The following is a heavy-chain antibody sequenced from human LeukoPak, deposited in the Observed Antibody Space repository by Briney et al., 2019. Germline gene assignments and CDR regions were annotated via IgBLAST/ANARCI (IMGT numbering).Heavy chain of an antibody. CDR1: GGSISSGNW. D-gene: IGHD3-10*01. CDR3: ASSDLGFGELWD. V-gene: IGHV4-4*02. Sequence: PSETLSLTCAVSGGSISSGNWWSWVRQPPGKGLECIGEIYHSGSTNYNPSLKSRVTISVDTSKNQFSLKLSSVTAADAAVYYCASSDLGFGELWDWGQGTLVTVSS. CDR2: IYHSGST. J-gene: IGHJ4*02.